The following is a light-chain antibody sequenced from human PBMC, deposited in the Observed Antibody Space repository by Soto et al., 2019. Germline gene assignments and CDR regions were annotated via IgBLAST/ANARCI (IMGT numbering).Light chain of an antibody. CDR1: QSVSSN. CDR3: QQYNNWPHT. V-gene: IGKV3-15*01. J-gene: IGKJ2*01. Sequence: EIVMTQSPATLSVSPGERATLSCRASQSVSSNLAWYQQKPGQAPRLLIYGASTRATGIPARFSGSGSGTDFTLTISSLQSEDVAVYYYQQYNNWPHTFGQGTKLEIK. CDR2: GAS.